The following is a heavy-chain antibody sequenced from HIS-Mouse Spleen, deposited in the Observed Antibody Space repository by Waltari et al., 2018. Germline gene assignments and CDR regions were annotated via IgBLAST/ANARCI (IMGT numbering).Heavy chain of an antibody. V-gene: IGHV4-31*03. CDR2: IYYSGST. D-gene: IGHD3-3*01. Sequence: QVQLQESGPGLVKPSQTLSLPCTFSGCAISSGGYYWSWIRQPPGKGPEWIGYIYYSGSTYYNPSLKSRVTISVDTSKNQFSLKLSSVTAADTAVYYCARSPYYDFWSGYSDNWFDPWGQGTLVTVSS. CDR3: ARSPYYDFWSGYSDNWFDP. CDR1: GCAISSGGYY. J-gene: IGHJ5*02.